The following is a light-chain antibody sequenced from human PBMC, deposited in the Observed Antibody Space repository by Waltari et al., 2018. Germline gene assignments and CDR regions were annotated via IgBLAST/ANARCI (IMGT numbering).Light chain of an antibody. CDR2: SNK. V-gene: IGLV1-44*01. J-gene: IGLJ2*01. Sequence: QSVLTQPPSASGTPGQRVTISCSGSSSNIGTETVTWYQQLPGTAPTLLIYSNKQRPPGVPDRFSGSKSGTSASLAISGLQPGDEADYYCASWDNSLNVVVFGGGTKLTVL. CDR3: ASWDNSLNVVV. CDR1: SSNIGTET.